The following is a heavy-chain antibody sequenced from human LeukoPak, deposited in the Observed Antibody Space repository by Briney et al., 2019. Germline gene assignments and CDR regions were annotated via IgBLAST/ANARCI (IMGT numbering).Heavy chain of an antibody. D-gene: IGHD3-16*01. CDR3: AKEVAGGY. Sequence: GGSLRLSCAASGFTFSSYAMSWVRQAPGKGLEWVSTITDSGATTFYADSVKGRFTISRDNSKNTLYLQMNSLRAEDTAVYYCAKEVAGGYWGQGTLVTVSS. V-gene: IGHV3-23*01. J-gene: IGHJ4*02. CDR1: GFTFSSYA. CDR2: ITDSGATT.